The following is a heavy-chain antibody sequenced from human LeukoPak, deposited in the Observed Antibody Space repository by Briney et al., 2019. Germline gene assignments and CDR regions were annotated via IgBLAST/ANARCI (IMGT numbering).Heavy chain of an antibody. CDR2: MNPNSGNT. Sequence: ASVKVSCKASGYTFTSYDINWVRQATGQGLEWMGWMNPNSGNTGYAQKFQGRVTITRNTSISTAYMELSSLRSEDTAVYYCARRGRFLEWLLYPWGQGTLVTVSS. CDR1: GYTFTSYD. J-gene: IGHJ5*02. CDR3: ARRGRFLEWLLYP. V-gene: IGHV1-8*03. D-gene: IGHD3-3*01.